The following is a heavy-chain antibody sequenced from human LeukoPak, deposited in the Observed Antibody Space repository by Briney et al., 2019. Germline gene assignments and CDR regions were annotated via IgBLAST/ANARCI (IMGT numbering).Heavy chain of an antibody. CDR3: ARVYCTGGMCYTGLDY. D-gene: IGHD2-8*02. Sequence: EGSLRLSCAASGFTLRTYGMNWVRQAPGKGLEWVSYISGSSGSIYDADSVKGRFTISRDNAKNSLYLQMNSLRDEDTAFYYCARVYCTGGMCYTGLDYWGQGTLVTVSS. V-gene: IGHV3-48*02. J-gene: IGHJ4*02. CDR1: GFTLRTYG. CDR2: ISGSSGSI.